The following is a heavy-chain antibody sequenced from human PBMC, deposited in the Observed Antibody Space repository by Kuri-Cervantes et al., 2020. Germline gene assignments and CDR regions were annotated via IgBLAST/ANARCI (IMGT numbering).Heavy chain of an antibody. CDR2: ISWNSGSI. CDR1: GFTFDDYA. D-gene: IGHD1-26*01. V-gene: IGHV3-9*01. CDR3: ARVGVGAQIFDY. J-gene: IGHJ4*02. Sequence: SCAGSGFTFDDYAMHWVRQAPGKGLEWVSGISWNSGSIGYADAVKGRFTISGDNAKNSLYLQRNSLRAEDTALYYCARVGVGAQIFDYWGQGTLVTVSS.